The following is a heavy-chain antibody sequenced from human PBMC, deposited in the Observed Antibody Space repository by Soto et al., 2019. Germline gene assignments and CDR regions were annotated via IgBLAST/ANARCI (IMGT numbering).Heavy chain of an antibody. D-gene: IGHD2-2*01. Sequence: ASVKVSCKASGYTFTSYAMHWVRRAPGQRLEWMGWINAGNGNTKYSQKFQGRVTITRDTSASTAYMELSSLRSEDTAVYYCARSIVVVPAAIAWFDPWGQGTLVTVSS. CDR1: GYTFTSYA. CDR2: INAGNGNT. CDR3: ARSIVVVPAAIAWFDP. J-gene: IGHJ5*02. V-gene: IGHV1-3*01.